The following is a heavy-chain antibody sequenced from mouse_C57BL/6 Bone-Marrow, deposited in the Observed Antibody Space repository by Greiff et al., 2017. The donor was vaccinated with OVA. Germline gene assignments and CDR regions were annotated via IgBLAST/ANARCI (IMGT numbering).Heavy chain of an antibody. V-gene: IGHV1-55*01. CDR3: ANDYDRRAWFAY. CDR1: GYTFTSYW. CDR2: IYPGSGST. Sequence: QVQLQPSWAELVKPGASVTMSCKASGYTFTSYWITWVKQRPGQGLEWIGDIYPGSGSTNYNEKFKSKATLTVDTSSSTAYMQLSSLTSEDSAVYYCANDYDRRAWFAYWGQGTLVTVSA. D-gene: IGHD2-4*01. J-gene: IGHJ3*01.